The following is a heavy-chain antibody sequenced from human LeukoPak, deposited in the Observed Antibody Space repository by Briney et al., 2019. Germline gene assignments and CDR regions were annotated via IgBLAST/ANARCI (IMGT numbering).Heavy chain of an antibody. V-gene: IGHV4-39*01. CDR1: GGSISSSSYY. Sequence: KPSETLSLTCTVSGGSISSSSYYWGWIRQPPGKGLEWIGSIYYSGSTYYNPSLRSRVTISVDTSKNQFSLKLSSVTAADTAAYYCARHNTGGYSYGYYFDYWGQGTLVTVSS. CDR2: IYYSGST. J-gene: IGHJ4*02. CDR3: ARHNTGGYSYGYYFDY. D-gene: IGHD5-18*01.